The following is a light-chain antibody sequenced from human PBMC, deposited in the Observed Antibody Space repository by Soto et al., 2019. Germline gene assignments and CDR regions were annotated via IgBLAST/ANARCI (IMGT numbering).Light chain of an antibody. Sequence: QSALTQPASVSGSPGQSITISCTGTSSDIGGYNYVSWYQQHPGKAPKLIIYEVSNRPSGVSNRFSGSKSGNTASLTISGPQAEDEADYYCSSYRSGSTPVVFGGGTQLTVL. CDR2: EVS. CDR1: SSDIGGYNY. J-gene: IGLJ2*01. CDR3: SSYRSGSTPVV. V-gene: IGLV2-14*01.